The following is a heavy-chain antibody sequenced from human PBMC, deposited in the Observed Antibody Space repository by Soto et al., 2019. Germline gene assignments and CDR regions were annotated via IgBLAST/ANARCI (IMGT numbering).Heavy chain of an antibody. J-gene: IGHJ4*02. D-gene: IGHD5-12*01. CDR2: INAGNGNT. CDR3: ARDLTIGSDYSGYDVIDY. V-gene: IGHV1-3*01. Sequence: ASVKVSCKASGYTFTSYAMHWVRQAPGQRLEWMGWINAGNGNTKYSQKFQGRVTITRDTSASTAYMELSSLGSEDTAVYYCARDLTIGSDYSGYDVIDYWGQGTLVTVSS. CDR1: GYTFTSYA.